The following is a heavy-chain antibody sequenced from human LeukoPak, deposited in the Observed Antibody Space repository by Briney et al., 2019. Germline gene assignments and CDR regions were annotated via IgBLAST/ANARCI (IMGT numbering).Heavy chain of an antibody. D-gene: IGHD6-13*01. J-gene: IGHJ4*02. V-gene: IGHV1-2*02. CDR1: GYSFIVYY. CDR2: INPNSGGT. Sequence: ASVKVSCKASGYSFIVYYMHWVRQAPGQGLEWMGWINPNSGGTNYAQKFQGRVTMTRDTSISTAYMELSRLRSDDTAVYYCARDRSSSWYLYDYWGQGTLVTVSS. CDR3: ARDRSSSWYLYDY.